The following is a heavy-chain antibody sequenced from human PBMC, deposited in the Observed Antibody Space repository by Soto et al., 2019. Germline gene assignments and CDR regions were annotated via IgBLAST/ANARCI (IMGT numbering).Heavy chain of an antibody. CDR3: ARVIHYDILTGYYTGVGWFDP. V-gene: IGHV1-8*01. CDR1: GYTFTSYD. D-gene: IGHD3-9*01. J-gene: IGHJ5*02. CDR2: MNPNSGNT. Sequence: QVQLVQSGAEVKKPGASVKVSCKASGYTFTSYDINWVRQATGQGLEWMGWMNPNSGNTGYAQKFQGRVTMTRNPSISTAYMELSSLRSEDTAVYYCARVIHYDILTGYYTGVGWFDPWGQGTLVTVSS.